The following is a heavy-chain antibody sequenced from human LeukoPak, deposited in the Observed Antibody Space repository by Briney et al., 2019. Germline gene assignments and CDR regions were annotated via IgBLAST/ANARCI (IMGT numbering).Heavy chain of an antibody. D-gene: IGHD3-22*01. CDR2: INPSGGST. CDR3: ARGSNYYFDSSADYPRY. J-gene: IGHJ4*02. V-gene: IGHV1-46*01. CDR1: VYPFTTYF. Sequence: ASVKVSCKASVYPFTTYFLHWVRQAPGQGLEWMGIINPSGGSTTYAQKFQGRVTMTRDTSTSTVYMELSSLRSEDTAVYFCARGSNYYFDSSADYPRYWGQGTLVTVSS.